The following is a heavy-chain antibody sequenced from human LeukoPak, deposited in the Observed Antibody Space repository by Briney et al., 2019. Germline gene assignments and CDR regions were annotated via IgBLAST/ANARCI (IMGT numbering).Heavy chain of an antibody. CDR3: ARGGGSYGWFDP. V-gene: IGHV3-74*01. D-gene: IGHD3-16*01. CDR1: GFNSSNYW. J-gene: IGHJ5*02. Sequence: GGSLRLSCAASGFNSSNYWMHWVRQGPGKGLVWGSRIDSDGSSTNYADSVKGRFTISRDSAKNTLYLQMNSLRAEDTAVYYCARGGGSYGWFDPWGQGTLVTVSS. CDR2: IDSDGSST.